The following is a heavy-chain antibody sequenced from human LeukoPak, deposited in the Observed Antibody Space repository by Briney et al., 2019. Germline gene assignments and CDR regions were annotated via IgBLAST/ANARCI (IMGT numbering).Heavy chain of an antibody. Sequence: GASVKVSCKASGGTFSSYAISWVRQAPGQGLEWMGRIIPILGIANYAQKFQGRVTITADKSTSTAYMELSSLRSEDTAVYYCVSGALGDHYCYYGMDVWGQGTTVTVSS. CDR3: VSGALGDHYCYYGMDV. D-gene: IGHD3-16*01. CDR1: GGTFSSYA. CDR2: IIPILGIA. J-gene: IGHJ6*02. V-gene: IGHV1-69*04.